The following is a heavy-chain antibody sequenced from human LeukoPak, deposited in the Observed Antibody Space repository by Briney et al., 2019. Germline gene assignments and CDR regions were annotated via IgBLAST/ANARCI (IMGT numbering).Heavy chain of an antibody. CDR2: INPSGGST. J-gene: IGHJ4*02. V-gene: IGHV1-46*01. CDR3: ARTGGVATPFDY. CDR1: GYTFTSYY. Sequence: ASVKVSCKASGYTFTSYYMRWVRQAPGQGLEWMGIINPSGGSTSYAQKFQGRVTMTRDTSTSTVYMELSSLRSEDTAVYYCARTGGVATPFDYWGQGTLVTVSS. D-gene: IGHD3-3*01.